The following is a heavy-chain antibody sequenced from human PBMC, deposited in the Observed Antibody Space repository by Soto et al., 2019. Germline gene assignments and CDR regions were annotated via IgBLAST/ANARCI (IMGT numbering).Heavy chain of an antibody. Sequence: QVQLVQSGAEVKKPGSSVKVSCKASGGTFSSYAISWVRQAPGQGLEWMGGIIPIFGTANYAQKFQGRVTITADESMSTAYMELSSLRSEDTAVYYCARGGIAASLPNNWFDPWGQGTLVTVSS. CDR2: IIPIFGTA. J-gene: IGHJ5*02. D-gene: IGHD6-13*01. CDR1: GGTFSSYA. CDR3: ARGGIAASLPNNWFDP. V-gene: IGHV1-69*01.